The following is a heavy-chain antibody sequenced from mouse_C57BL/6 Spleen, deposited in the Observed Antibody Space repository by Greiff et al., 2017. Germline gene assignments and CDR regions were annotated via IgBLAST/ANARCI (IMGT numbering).Heavy chain of an antibody. D-gene: IGHD1-1*01. J-gene: IGHJ3*01. V-gene: IGHV1-81*01. Sequence: QVQLQQSGAELARPGASVKLSCKASGYTFTSYGISWVKQRTGQGLEWIGEIYPRSGNTYYNEKFKGKATLTADKSSSTAYMELRSLTSEDSAVYFCASREENCSSWFAYWGQGTLVTVSA. CDR2: IYPRSGNT. CDR1: GYTFTSYG. CDR3: ASREENCSSWFAY.